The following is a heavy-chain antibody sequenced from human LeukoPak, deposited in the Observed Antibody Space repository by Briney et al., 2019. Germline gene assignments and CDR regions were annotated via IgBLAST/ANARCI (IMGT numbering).Heavy chain of an antibody. CDR3: ARGFDSKSTYFDY. Sequence: SETLSLSCTVSGGSVSSYYWNWIRQPPGKGLERIGYISYSGSTNYNPSLKSRVTISLDTSKNQFSLKLRSVTAADTAVYYCARGFDSKSTYFDYWGQGTLVTVSS. D-gene: IGHD5-12*01. CDR1: GGSVSSYY. J-gene: IGHJ4*02. CDR2: ISYSGST. V-gene: IGHV4-59*02.